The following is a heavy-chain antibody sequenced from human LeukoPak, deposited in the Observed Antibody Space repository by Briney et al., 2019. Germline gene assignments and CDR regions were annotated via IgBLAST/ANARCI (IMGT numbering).Heavy chain of an antibody. CDR2: INAYNGNT. Sequence: ASVKVSCKASGYTFTSYGISWVRQAPGQGLEWMGWINAYNGNTNYAQKLQGRVTMTTDTSTSTAYMGLRSLRSDDTAVYYCAIDGYGDSYYYYYGMDVWVQGTTVTVSS. V-gene: IGHV1-18*01. CDR3: AIDGYGDSYYYYYGMDV. CDR1: GYTFTSYG. J-gene: IGHJ6*02. D-gene: IGHD4-17*01.